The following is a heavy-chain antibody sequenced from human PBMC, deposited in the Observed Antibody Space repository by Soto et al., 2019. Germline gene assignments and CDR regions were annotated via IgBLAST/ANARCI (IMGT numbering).Heavy chain of an antibody. Sequence: ASVKVSCKASGYTFTRYYMHWVRQSPGQGLEWMGIINPSGGSTSYAQKFQGRVTMTRDTSTSTVYMELSSLKSEDTAVYYCARDVKAAPYYGMDVWGQGTTVIVSS. CDR2: INPSGGST. CDR3: ARDVKAAPYYGMDV. CDR1: GYTFTRYY. J-gene: IGHJ6*02. V-gene: IGHV1-46*01. D-gene: IGHD6-6*01.